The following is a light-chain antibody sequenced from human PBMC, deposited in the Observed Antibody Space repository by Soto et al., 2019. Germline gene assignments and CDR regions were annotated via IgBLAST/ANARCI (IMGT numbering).Light chain of an antibody. Sequence: SVLAQPPPVSGAPGQAGTLSSPGTRRDVGSYNRVSWYQQPPGTAPKLMIYEVSNRPSGVPDRFSGSKSGNTASLTISGLQPEDETDYYCNSYTSSNTYVFGTGTKVTVL. J-gene: IGLJ1*01. V-gene: IGLV2-18*02. CDR2: EVS. CDR3: NSYTSSNTYV. CDR1: RRDVGSYNR.